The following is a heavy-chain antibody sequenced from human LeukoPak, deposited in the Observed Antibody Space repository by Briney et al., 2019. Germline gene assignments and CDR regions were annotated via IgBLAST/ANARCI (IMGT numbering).Heavy chain of an antibody. CDR1: GFTVSSNY. CDR2: IYSGGST. D-gene: IGHD3-22*01. V-gene: IGHV3-53*01. CDR3: ARAEAWAYYYDSSGQSFDY. Sequence: SGGSLRLSCAASGFTVSSNYMSWVRQAPGKGLEWVSVIYSGGSTYYADSVKGRFTISRDNAKNSLYLQMNSLRAEDTAVYYCARAEAWAYYYDSSGQSFDYWGQGTLVTVSS. J-gene: IGHJ4*02.